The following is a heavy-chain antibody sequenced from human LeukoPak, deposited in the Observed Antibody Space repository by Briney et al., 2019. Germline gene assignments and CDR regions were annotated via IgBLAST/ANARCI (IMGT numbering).Heavy chain of an antibody. D-gene: IGHD2-15*01. V-gene: IGHV5-51*01. J-gene: IGHJ6*02. CDR3: ARGLYCSGGSCYGMDV. CDR2: IYPGDSDT. CDR1: GYSFTSYW. Sequence: GESLQISCKGSGYSFTSYWIGWVRQMPGKGLEWMGIIYPGDSDTRYSPSFQGQVTISADKSISTAYLQWSSLKASDTAMYYCARGLYCSGGSCYGMDVWGQGTTVTVSS.